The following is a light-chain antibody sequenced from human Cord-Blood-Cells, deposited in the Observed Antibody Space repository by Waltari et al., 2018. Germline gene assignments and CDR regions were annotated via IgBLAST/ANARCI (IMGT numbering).Light chain of an antibody. CDR1: SSDVGRFNL. V-gene: IGLV2-23*03. Sequence: QSALTPPASVSGSPGPSITLSCPGTSSDVGRFNLVSWYQQHPGKAPKLMIYEGSKRPSGVSNRFSGSKSGNTASLTISGLQAEDEADYYCCSYAGSSTFVFGTGTKVTVL. CDR3: CSYAGSSTFV. CDR2: EGS. J-gene: IGLJ1*01.